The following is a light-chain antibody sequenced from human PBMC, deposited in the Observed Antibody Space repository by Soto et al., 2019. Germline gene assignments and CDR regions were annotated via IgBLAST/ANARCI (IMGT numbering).Light chain of an antibody. CDR2: EVS. CDR1: SSDVGNYNF. Sequence: QSALTQPPSASGSPGQSVTISCTGTSSDVGNYNFVSWYQQHPGKAPKLIIYEVSKRPSGVPDRFSGSKSGNTASLTVSGLQAEDEADYYCSSYAGNSLVFGGGTKVTVL. CDR3: SSYAGNSLV. V-gene: IGLV2-8*01. J-gene: IGLJ2*01.